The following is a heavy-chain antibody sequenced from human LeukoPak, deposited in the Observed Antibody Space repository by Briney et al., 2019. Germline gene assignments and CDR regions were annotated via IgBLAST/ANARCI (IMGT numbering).Heavy chain of an antibody. Sequence: SETLSLTCTVSGDSISSYYWSWIRQPPGKGLEWMGYVYYSGSTNYNPSLKSRVTISVDTSKNQFSLKLSSVTAADTAVYYCAGELGSSWTYWYFDLWGRGTLVTVSS. J-gene: IGHJ2*01. CDR1: GDSISSYY. D-gene: IGHD6-13*01. CDR2: VYYSGST. CDR3: AGELGSSWTYWYFDL. V-gene: IGHV4-59*01.